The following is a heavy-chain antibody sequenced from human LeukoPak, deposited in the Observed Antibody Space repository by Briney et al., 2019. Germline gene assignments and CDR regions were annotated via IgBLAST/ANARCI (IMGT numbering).Heavy chain of an antibody. Sequence: SETLSLTCAVYGGSFSGYYWSWIRQPPGKGLEWIGEINHSGSTNYNPSLKSRVTISVDTSKNQFSLKLSSVTAADTAVYYCARSPGAGNFDYWGQGTLVTVSS. J-gene: IGHJ4*02. CDR3: ARSPGAGNFDY. CDR1: GGSFSGYY. V-gene: IGHV4-34*01. CDR2: INHSGST. D-gene: IGHD6-19*01.